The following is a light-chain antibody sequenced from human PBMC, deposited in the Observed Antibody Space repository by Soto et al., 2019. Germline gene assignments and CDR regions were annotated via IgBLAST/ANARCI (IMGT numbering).Light chain of an antibody. Sequence: QSALTQPASVPGPPGQSITISCTGTSSDVGAYNYVSRYQQHPGKAPKLMIYEVSNRPSGVSNRFSGSKSGNTASLTISGLQAEDEADYYCSSYISSSTLVFGTGTKVTVL. CDR1: SSDVGAYNY. V-gene: IGLV2-14*01. CDR3: SSYISSSTLV. CDR2: EVS. J-gene: IGLJ1*01.